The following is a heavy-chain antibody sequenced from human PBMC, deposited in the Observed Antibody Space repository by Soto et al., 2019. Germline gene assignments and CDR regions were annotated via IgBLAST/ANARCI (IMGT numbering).Heavy chain of an antibody. CDR3: ARGDDGPTENWFDP. Sequence: SETLSLTCTVSGGSISSYYWSWIRQPPGKGLEWIGYIYYSGSTNYNPSLKSRVTISVDTSKNQFSLKLSSVTAADTAVYYCARGDDGPTENWFDPWGQGTLVTVSS. CDR2: IYYSGST. V-gene: IGHV4-59*01. CDR1: GGSISSYY. D-gene: IGHD1-1*01. J-gene: IGHJ5*02.